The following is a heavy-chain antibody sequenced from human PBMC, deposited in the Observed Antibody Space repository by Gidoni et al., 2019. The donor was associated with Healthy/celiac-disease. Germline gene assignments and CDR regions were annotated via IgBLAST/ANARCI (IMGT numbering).Heavy chain of an antibody. J-gene: IGHJ5*02. CDR2: IYYSGST. Sequence: QLQLQESGPGLVKPSETLSLPCTVSGGPISSSSYYWGWIRQPPGKGLEWIGSIYYSGSTDYNPSLKSRVTISVDTSKNQCSLKVSSVTAADTAVYYCARQDYYDSSGSQSWFDPWGQGTLVTVSS. CDR3: ARQDYYDSSGSQSWFDP. D-gene: IGHD3-22*01. CDR1: GGPISSSSYY. V-gene: IGHV4-39*01.